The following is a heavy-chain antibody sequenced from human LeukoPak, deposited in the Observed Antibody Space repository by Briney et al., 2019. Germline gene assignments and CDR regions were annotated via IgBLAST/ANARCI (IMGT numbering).Heavy chain of an antibody. CDR1: GFTISNHW. CDR3: ARGHYGLDI. CDR2: INPDGSQK. D-gene: IGHD4-17*01. V-gene: IGHV3-7*01. Sequence: GGSLRLSCAASGFTISNHWLTWVRQAPGRGLEWVAHINPDGSQKDCVDSVTGRFTISRDNAKNSVCLQVNSLRAEDTALYYCARGHYGLDIWGQGTMVTVSS. J-gene: IGHJ3*02.